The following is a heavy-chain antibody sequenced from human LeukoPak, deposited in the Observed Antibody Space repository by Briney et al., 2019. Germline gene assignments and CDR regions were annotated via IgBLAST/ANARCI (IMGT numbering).Heavy chain of an antibody. D-gene: IGHD3-22*01. CDR1: GFSLSTSGMC. Sequence: SGPALVKPTQTLTLTCTFSGFSLSTSGMCVGWIRQPPGKALEWLARIDWDDDKYYSTSLKTRLTISKDTSKNQVVLTMTNMDPVDTATYYCARIGAYYYDSSGYYPDYWGQGTLVTVSS. J-gene: IGHJ4*02. CDR2: IDWDDDK. CDR3: ARIGAYYYDSSGYYPDY. V-gene: IGHV2-70*11.